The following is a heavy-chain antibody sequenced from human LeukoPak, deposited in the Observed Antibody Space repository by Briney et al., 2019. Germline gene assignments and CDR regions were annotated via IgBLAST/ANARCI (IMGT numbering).Heavy chain of an antibody. CDR1: GASVSGSNYY. V-gene: IGHV4-39*01. J-gene: IGHJ4*02. D-gene: IGHD1-26*01. CDR3: AKSGGYGLIDY. Sequence: PSETLSLTCAVSGASVSGSNYYWGWIRQPPGKGLEWIGNIYSSGSTYYNASLQSRVTISIDTSKNQFSLRLNSVTAADTAMYYCAKSGGYGLIDYWGQGTRVTVSS. CDR2: IYSSGST.